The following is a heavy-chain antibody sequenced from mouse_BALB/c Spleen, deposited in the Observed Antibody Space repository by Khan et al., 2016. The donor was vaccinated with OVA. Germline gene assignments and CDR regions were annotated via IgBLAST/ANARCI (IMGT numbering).Heavy chain of an antibody. D-gene: IGHD2-2*01. CDR1: GFSLTSFG. CDR3: ARDGYYFDY. V-gene: IGHV2-9*02. Sequence: QVQLKESGPGLVAPSQSLSITCTVSGFSLTSFGVYWVRQPPGKGLEWLGVIWADGTTNYNSALMSRLSISKDNSKSQVFLNMNSLQTDDTAIYYCARDGYYFDYWGQGTTLTVSS. CDR2: IWADGTT. J-gene: IGHJ2*01.